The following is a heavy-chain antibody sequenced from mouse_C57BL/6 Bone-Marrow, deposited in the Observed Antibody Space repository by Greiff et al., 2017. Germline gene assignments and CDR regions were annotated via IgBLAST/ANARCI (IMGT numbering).Heavy chain of an antibody. D-gene: IGHD1-2*01. CDR2: INPSSGGT. J-gene: IGHJ3*01. Sequence: EVMLVESGAELVKPGASVKIPCKASGYTFTDYNMDWVKQSPGKGLEWIGDINPSSGGTIYNQKFKGKATVTVDKSSSTAYMDLSILTSEDTSVYSSVCVFYGDPRGFAYWGQGTLVTVSA. V-gene: IGHV1-18*01. CDR3: VCVFYGDPRGFAY. CDR1: GYTFTDYN.